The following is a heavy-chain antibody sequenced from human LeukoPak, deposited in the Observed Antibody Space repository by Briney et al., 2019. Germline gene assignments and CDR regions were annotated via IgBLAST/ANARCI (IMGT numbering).Heavy chain of an antibody. J-gene: IGHJ5*02. Sequence: AGGSLRLSCAASGFTFSSYGMHWVRQAPGKGLEWVAVISYDGSNKYYADSVKGRFTISRDNSKNTLYLQMNSLRAEDTAVYYCARPVVPAASNHNWFDPWGQGTLVTVSS. CDR3: ARPVVPAASNHNWFDP. V-gene: IGHV3-30*03. CDR1: GFTFSSYG. D-gene: IGHD2-2*01. CDR2: ISYDGSNK.